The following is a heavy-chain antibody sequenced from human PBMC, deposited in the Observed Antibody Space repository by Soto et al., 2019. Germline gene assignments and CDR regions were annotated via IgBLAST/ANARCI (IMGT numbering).Heavy chain of an antibody. V-gene: IGHV3-23*01. D-gene: IGHD2-2*01. CDR3: AKGGTSHIYGIDV. J-gene: IGHJ6*02. Sequence: EVQVLETGGSLIQPGGSLRLSCVDSGFTFNNFVMNWVRQAPGKGLEWVAIIGGIGQYAYYADSVNGRFTFSRDNSKNTVYLEMNSLRAEDTAIYFCAKGGTSHIYGIDVSGPGTTVIVS. CDR2: IGGIGQYA. CDR1: GFTFNNFV.